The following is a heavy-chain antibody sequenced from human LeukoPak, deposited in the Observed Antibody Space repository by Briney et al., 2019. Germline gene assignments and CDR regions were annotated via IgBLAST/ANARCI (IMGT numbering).Heavy chain of an antibody. J-gene: IGHJ4*02. CDR2: VHYNEDKT. Sequence: GGSLRLSCAASGFSFGDYAMNWVRQAPGKGLEWVAGVHYNEDKTSYADSVKGRFTISRDNSKNSLYLQINSLRVEDTALYFCARGQWLTEQYFDYWGRGSQVTVSS. CDR1: GFSFGDYA. CDR3: ARGQWLTEQYFDY. D-gene: IGHD3-22*01. V-gene: IGHV3-20*04.